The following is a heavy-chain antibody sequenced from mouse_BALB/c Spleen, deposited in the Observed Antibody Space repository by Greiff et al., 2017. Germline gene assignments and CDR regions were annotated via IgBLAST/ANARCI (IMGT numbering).Heavy chain of an antibody. CDR1: GYSITSGYY. D-gene: IGHD2-4*01. V-gene: IGHV3-6*02. CDR2: ISYDGSN. Sequence: VQLQESGPGLVKPSQSLSLTCSVTGYSITSGYYWNWIRQFPGNKLEWMGYISYDGSNNYNPSLKNRISITRDTSKNQFFLKLNSVTTEDTATYYCARRDQIYYDYDYAMDYWGQGTSVTVSS. J-gene: IGHJ4*01. CDR3: ARRDQIYYDYDYAMDY.